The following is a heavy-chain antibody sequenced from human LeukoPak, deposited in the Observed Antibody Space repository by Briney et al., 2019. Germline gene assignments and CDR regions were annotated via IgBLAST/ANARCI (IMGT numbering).Heavy chain of an antibody. CDR3: ARELSVGRNIVVVPAATYNWFDP. Sequence: PSETLSLTCAVYGGSFSGYYWSWIRQPPGKGLEWIGEINHSGSTNYNPSLKSRVTIPVDTSKNQFSLKLSSVTAADTAVYYCARELSVGRNIVVVPAATYNWFDPWGQGTLVTVSS. D-gene: IGHD2-2*01. J-gene: IGHJ5*02. CDR1: GGSFSGYY. CDR2: INHSGST. V-gene: IGHV4-34*01.